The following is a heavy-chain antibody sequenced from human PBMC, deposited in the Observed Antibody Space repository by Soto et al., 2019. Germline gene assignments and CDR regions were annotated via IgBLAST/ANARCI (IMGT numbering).Heavy chain of an antibody. Sequence: EVQLLESGGGLVQPGGSLRLSCAASGFTFSSYAMSWVRQAPGKGLEWVSAISGSGGSTYYADSVKGRFTISRDNSKNTLYLQMNSLRAEDTAVYYCARVDTAMGDAFDIWGQGTMVTVSS. CDR3: ARVDTAMGDAFDI. V-gene: IGHV3-23*01. CDR2: ISGSGGST. J-gene: IGHJ3*02. CDR1: GFTFSSYA. D-gene: IGHD5-18*01.